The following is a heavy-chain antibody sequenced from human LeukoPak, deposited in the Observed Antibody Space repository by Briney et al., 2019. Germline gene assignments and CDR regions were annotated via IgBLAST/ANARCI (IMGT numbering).Heavy chain of an antibody. CDR2: ISVYNGNT. V-gene: IGHV1-18*01. J-gene: IGHJ4*02. CDR3: ARQRVIYGSGSTPFYYFDY. Sequence: ASVKVSCKASGYTFTSYGISWVRQAPGQGLEWMGWISVYNGNTNYAQRSQGRVAMTTDTSTSTAYMELRSLRSDDTVVYYCARQRVIYGSGSTPFYYFDYWGQGTLVTVSS. CDR1: GYTFTSYG. D-gene: IGHD3-10*01.